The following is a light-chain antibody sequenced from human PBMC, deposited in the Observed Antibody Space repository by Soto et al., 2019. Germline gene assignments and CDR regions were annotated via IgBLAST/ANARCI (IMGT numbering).Light chain of an antibody. CDR1: KLGDKY. CDR2: QDS. V-gene: IGLV3-1*01. Sequence: SYELTQPPSVSVSPGQTASITCSGDKLGDKYACWYQQKPGQSPVLVIYQDSKRPSGIPERFSGSNSGNTATLPISRTQAQVEADYYSQAWDSSTAFYVFGTGTKLTVL. J-gene: IGLJ1*01. CDR3: QAWDSSTAFYV.